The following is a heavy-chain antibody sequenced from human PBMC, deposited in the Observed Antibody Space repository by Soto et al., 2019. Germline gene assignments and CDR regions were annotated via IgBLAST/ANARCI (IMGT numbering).Heavy chain of an antibody. V-gene: IGHV1-46*01. CDR1: GYTFTSYY. J-gene: IGHJ3*02. Sequence: ASVKVSCKASGYTFTSYYMHWVRQAPGQGLEWMGIINPSGGSTSYAQKFQGRVTMTRDTSTSTVYMELSSLRSEDTAVYYCARDQGYYDSSGYFNMDLRPRDAFDIWGQGTMVTVSS. CDR2: INPSGGST. D-gene: IGHD3-22*01. CDR3: ARDQGYYDSSGYFNMDLRPRDAFDI.